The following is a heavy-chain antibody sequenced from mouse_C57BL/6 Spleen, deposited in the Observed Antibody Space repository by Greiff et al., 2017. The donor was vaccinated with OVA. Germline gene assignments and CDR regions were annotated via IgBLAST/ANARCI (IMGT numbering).Heavy chain of an antibody. V-gene: IGHV5-4*03. CDR1: GFTFSSYA. J-gene: IGHJ1*03. CDR3: ARVYYGSSPWYFDV. CDR2: ISDGGSYT. D-gene: IGHD1-1*01. Sequence: EVKVEESGGGLVKPGGSLKLSCAASGFTFSSYAMSWVRQTPEKRLEWVATISDGGSYTYYPDNVKGRFTISRDNAKTNLYRQMSHLKAEDTAMYYCARVYYGSSPWYFDVWGTGTTVTVSS.